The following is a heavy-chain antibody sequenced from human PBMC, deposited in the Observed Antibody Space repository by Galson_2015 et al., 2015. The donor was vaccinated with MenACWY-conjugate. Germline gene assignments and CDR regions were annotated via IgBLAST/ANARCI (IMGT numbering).Heavy chain of an antibody. CDR2: ISPGSGII. J-gene: IGHJ4*02. D-gene: IGHD7-27*01. Sequence: SLRLSCAASEITFRHCGMNWVRQAPGKGLEWVSYISPGSGIIYYADSAKGRFTISRDDARNSLFLQISSLRDEDTAVYYCAWGRNPTVKSMYLDHWGQGTLVTVSS. CDR3: AWGRNPTVKSMYLDH. CDR1: EITFRHCG. V-gene: IGHV3-48*02.